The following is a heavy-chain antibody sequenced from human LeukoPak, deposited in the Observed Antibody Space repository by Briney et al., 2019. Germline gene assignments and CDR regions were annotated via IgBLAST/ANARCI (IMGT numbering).Heavy chain of an antibody. V-gene: IGHV3-7*01. J-gene: IGHJ6*02. CDR1: GFTFSSYW. Sequence: PGGSLRLSCAASGFTFSSYWMSWVRQAPGKGLEWVANIKQDGSEKYYVDSVKGRFTISRDNAKNSLYLQMNSLRAEDTAVYYCARDKSRYFDWSGLSYYYGMDVWGQGTTVTVSS. D-gene: IGHD3-9*01. CDR3: ARDKSRYFDWSGLSYYYGMDV. CDR2: IKQDGSEK.